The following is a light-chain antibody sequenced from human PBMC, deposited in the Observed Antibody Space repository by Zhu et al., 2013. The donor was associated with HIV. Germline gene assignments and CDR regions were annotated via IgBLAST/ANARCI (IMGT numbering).Light chain of an antibody. Sequence: QSVLTQPPSASGSPGQGVTISCSGSNSNIGSNTVNWYQQVPGTAPKVVIYNKNERPSGVPDRFSGSKSGTSATLDITGLQTGDEADYYCGTWDSSLSVGIFGGGTKLTVL. CDR3: GTWDSSLSVGI. CDR2: NKN. V-gene: IGLV1-44*01. CDR1: NSNIGSNT. J-gene: IGLJ2*01.